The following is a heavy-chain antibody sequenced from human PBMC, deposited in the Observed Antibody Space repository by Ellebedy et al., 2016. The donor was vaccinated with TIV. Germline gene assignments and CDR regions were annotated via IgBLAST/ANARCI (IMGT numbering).Heavy chain of an antibody. CDR1: LGSVTNRGYY. CDR3: AGGTHYYYGWDV. CDR2: IHHTGST. V-gene: IGHV4-61*03. J-gene: IGHJ6*02. Sequence: SETLSLXXSVSLGSVTNRGYYWAWLRQTPGKGLEWIGHIHHTGSTDYNPSLKGRITISVDTSKNHFSLIVTSVTAADTAVYFCAGGTHYYYGWDVWGQGTTVTVSS.